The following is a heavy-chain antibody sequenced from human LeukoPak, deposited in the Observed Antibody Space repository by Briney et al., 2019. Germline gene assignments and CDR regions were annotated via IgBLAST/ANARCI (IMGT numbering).Heavy chain of an antibody. CDR2: IYTSGST. CDR1: GGSISSGSYY. Sequence: SETLSLTCTVSGGSISSGSYYWSWIRQPAGMGLEWIGRIYTSGSTNYNPSLKSRVTISVDTSKNQFSLKLSSVTAADTAVYYCARRPISPDAFDIWGQGTMVTVSS. V-gene: IGHV4-61*02. CDR3: ARRPISPDAFDI. J-gene: IGHJ3*02. D-gene: IGHD2-21*01.